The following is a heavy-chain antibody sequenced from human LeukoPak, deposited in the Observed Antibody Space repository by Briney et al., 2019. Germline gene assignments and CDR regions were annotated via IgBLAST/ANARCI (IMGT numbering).Heavy chain of an antibody. V-gene: IGHV4-34*01. CDR3: ARVLNVDYYGSVYYFDY. CDR2: INHSGST. Sequence: SETLSLTCAVYGGSFSGYYWSWIRQPPGKGLEWIGEINHSGSTNYNPSLKSRVTISVDTSKNQFSLKLSSVTAADTAVYYCARVLNVDYYGSVYYFDYWGQGTLVTVSS. D-gene: IGHD3-10*01. CDR1: GGSFSGYY. J-gene: IGHJ4*02.